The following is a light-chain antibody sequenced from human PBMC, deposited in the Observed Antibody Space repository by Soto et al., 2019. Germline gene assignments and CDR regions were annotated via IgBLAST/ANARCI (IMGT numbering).Light chain of an antibody. CDR2: SVS. CDR3: QQGYSSAIT. Sequence: DIQMPQSTSSLSASVGDTVTITCRASQSIGKHLNWYQQKPGKAPKFLLYSVSSLQSGVPSRFSGSGSGTDFTLTINRLQPEDFATYFCQQGYSSAITFGQGTRLEI. CDR1: QSIGKH. J-gene: IGKJ5*01. V-gene: IGKV1-39*01.